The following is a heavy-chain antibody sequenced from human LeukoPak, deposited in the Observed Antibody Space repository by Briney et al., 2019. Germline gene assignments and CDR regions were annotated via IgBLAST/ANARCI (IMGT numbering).Heavy chain of an antibody. Sequence: PGGSLRLSCAASGFTFSSYWMHWVRQAPGKGLVWVSRINTDGSSTSYADSVKGRFTISRDNSKNTLYLQMNSLRAEDTAVYYCATTTYGYYDILTGPPPPFDYWGQGTLVTVSS. V-gene: IGHV3-74*01. CDR1: GFTFSSYW. CDR2: INTDGSST. D-gene: IGHD3-9*01. J-gene: IGHJ4*02. CDR3: ATTTYGYYDILTGPPPPFDY.